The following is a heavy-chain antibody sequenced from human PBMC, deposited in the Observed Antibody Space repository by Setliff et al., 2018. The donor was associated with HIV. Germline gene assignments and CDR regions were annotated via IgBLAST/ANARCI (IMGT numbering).Heavy chain of an antibody. CDR2: INHSGRT. Sequence: SETLSLTCAVYGGSFSDFYWSWIRQSPGKGLEWIGDINHSGRTNNNPSLKSRVTISVDTSKNQFSLKLSSVTAADTAVYYCARGVNPTYYDFWSGNYMRKYYYYYMDVWGKGTTVTVSS. V-gene: IGHV4-34*01. D-gene: IGHD3-3*01. CDR3: ARGVNPTYYDFWSGNYMRKYYYYYMDV. J-gene: IGHJ6*03. CDR1: GGSFSDFY.